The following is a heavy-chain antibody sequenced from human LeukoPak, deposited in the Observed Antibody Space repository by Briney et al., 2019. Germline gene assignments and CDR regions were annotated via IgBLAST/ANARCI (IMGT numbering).Heavy chain of an antibody. V-gene: IGHV4-34*01. CDR1: GGSFSGYY. D-gene: IGHD3-3*01. CDR2: INHSGST. J-gene: IGHJ4*02. CDR3: ARVPRPWRSYFDY. Sequence: PSETLSLTCAVYGGSFSGYYWSWIRQPPGKGLEWIGEINHSGSTNYNPSLKSRVTISVDTSKNQFSLKLSSVTAADTAAYYCARVPRPWRSYFDYWGQGTLVTVSS.